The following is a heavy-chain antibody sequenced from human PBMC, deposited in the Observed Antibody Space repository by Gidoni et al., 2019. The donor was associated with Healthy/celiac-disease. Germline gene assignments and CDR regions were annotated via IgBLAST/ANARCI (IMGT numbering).Heavy chain of an antibody. D-gene: IGHD6-25*01. J-gene: IGHJ6*02. CDR3: ARGRGQRAIYYGMDV. Sequence: QVQLVESGGGVVQPGRSLRLSCAASGFPFGSYAMPWVRQAPGKGLEGVAVISYDGSNKYYADSVKGRFTISRDNSKNTLYLQMNSLRAEDTAVYYCARGRGQRAIYYGMDVWGQGTTVTVSS. CDR1: GFPFGSYA. V-gene: IGHV3-30-3*01. CDR2: ISYDGSNK.